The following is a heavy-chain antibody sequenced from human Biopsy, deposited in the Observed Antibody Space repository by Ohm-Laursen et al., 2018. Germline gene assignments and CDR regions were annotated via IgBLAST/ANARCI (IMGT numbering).Heavy chain of an antibody. CDR1: GASVNTFDFY. J-gene: IGHJ4*02. V-gene: IGHV4-61*08. D-gene: IGHD4-17*01. Sequence: SQTLSLTCTVSGASVNTFDFYWAWIRQPPGKGLEWIGYIFYSGTTKYNPSLQRRVRLSLDTANNQFSLTLRSVSAADTAVYYCARDPHGEGRDYGSYFDYWGQGTLVTVSS. CDR3: ARDPHGEGRDYGSYFDY. CDR2: IFYSGTT.